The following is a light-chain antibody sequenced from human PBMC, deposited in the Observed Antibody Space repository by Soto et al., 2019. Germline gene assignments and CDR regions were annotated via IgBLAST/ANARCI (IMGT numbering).Light chain of an antibody. Sequence: QSVLTQPPSASGSPGQSVTISCTGTSSDVGGYNSVSWYQQQPGKAPTLMIYKVIKRPSGVPDRFSGSKSCNSASLTVSGFQADAEGEYYGCSYAGSSFVVFGGGTKLTVL. CDR2: KVI. CDR1: SSDVGGYNS. CDR3: CSYAGSSFVV. J-gene: IGLJ2*01. V-gene: IGLV2-8*01.